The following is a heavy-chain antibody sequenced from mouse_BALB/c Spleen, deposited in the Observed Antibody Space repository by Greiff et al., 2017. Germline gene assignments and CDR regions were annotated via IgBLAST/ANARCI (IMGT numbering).Heavy chain of an antibody. CDR3: AKWEGFDY. CDR1: GYTFTSYW. D-gene: IGHD4-1*01. Sequence: QVQLKQSGAELAKPGASVKMSCKASGYTFTSYWMQWVKQRPGQGLEWIGYINPSTGYTEYNQKFKDKATLTADKSSSTAYMQLSSLTSEDSAVYYWAKWEGFDYWGQGTALTVSS. J-gene: IGHJ2*01. V-gene: IGHV1-7*01. CDR2: INPSTGYT.